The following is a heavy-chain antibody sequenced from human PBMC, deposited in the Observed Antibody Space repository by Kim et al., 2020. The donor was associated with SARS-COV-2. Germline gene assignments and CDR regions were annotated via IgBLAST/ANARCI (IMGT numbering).Heavy chain of an antibody. V-gene: IGHV4-31*02. J-gene: IGHJ4*02. D-gene: IGHD3-3*01. Sequence: PTLKSRVTISVDTSKNQFYLKLSSVTAADTAVYYCARDERYYDFWSGFDYWGQGTLVTVSS. CDR3: ARDERYYDFWSGFDY.